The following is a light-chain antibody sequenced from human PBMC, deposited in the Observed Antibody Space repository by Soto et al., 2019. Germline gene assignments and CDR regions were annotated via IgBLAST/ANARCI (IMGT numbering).Light chain of an antibody. CDR2: KAS. V-gene: IGKV1-5*03. J-gene: IGKJ5*01. CDR1: QSVSSW. CDR3: QHRMNWPLT. Sequence: DIQMTQSPSTLSASVGDRVTITCRASQSVSSWLAWYQRKPGKAPKLLIYKASSLESGVPSRFSGSGSGTEFTLTISSLEPEDFAVYYCQHRMNWPLTFGQGTRLEIK.